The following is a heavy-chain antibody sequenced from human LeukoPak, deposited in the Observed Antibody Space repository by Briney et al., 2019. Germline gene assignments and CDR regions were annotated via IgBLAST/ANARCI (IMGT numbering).Heavy chain of an antibody. CDR2: IFYSGST. CDR3: ARGGGSTSTNP. J-gene: IGHJ5*02. CDR1: SGSISTSNYY. D-gene: IGHD2-2*01. V-gene: IGHV4-39*07. Sequence: SEILSLTCTVSSGSISTSNYYWGWVRQPPGKAREWIGNIFYSGSTYYSPSLKSRVTISVDTSKNQFSLKLSSVTAADTAMYYCARGGGSTSTNPWGQGTLVTVSS.